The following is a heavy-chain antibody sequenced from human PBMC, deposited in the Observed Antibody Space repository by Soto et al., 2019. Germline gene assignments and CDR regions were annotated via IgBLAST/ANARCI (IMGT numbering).Heavy chain of an antibody. CDR3: GRVRRRDRSSSWYPIPYGRDV. Sequence: PSETLSLTCTVSGGSISSYYWSWIRQPPGKGLEWIGYIYYSGSTNYNPSLKSRVTISVDTSKNQFSLKLSSVTAADTAVYYCGRVRRRDRSSSWYPIPYGRDVWAQGTTVTVSS. CDR1: GGSISSYY. J-gene: IGHJ6*02. V-gene: IGHV4-59*01. D-gene: IGHD6-13*01. CDR2: IYYSGST.